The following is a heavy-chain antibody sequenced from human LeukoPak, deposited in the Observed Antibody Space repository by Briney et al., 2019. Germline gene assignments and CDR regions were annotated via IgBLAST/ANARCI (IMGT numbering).Heavy chain of an antibody. D-gene: IGHD3-10*01. CDR1: GYSITSSSW. CDR2: IYHSGTT. V-gene: IGHV4-28*01. J-gene: IGHJ4*02. CDR3: ARKENVYYYFDY. Sequence: SETLSLTCAVSGYSITSSSWWGWIRQPPGKGPEWIGYIYHSGTTYYNPSLQSRVTMSVDTSKNQFSLKLSSVTAVDTAVYYCARKENVYYYFDYWGQGTLVTVSS.